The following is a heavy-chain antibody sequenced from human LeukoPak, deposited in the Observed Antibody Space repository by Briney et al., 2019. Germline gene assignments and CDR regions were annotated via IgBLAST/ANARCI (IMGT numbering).Heavy chain of an antibody. J-gene: IGHJ4*02. CDR1: GGSFSGYY. D-gene: IGHD4-17*01. Sequence: SETLSLTCAVYGGSFSGYYWSWIRQPPGKGLEWIGEINHSGSTNYNPSLKSRVTISVDTSKNQFSLKLSSVTAEDTAVYYCANGDYYLDYWGQGTLVTVSS. V-gene: IGHV4-34*01. CDR2: INHSGST. CDR3: ANGDYYLDY.